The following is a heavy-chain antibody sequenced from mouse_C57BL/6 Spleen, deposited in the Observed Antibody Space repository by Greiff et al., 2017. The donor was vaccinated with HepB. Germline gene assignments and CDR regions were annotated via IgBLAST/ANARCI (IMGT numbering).Heavy chain of an antibody. D-gene: IGHD3-2*02. CDR1: GYTFTSYW. CDR2: IHPNSGST. CDR3: AREVQLRLFAY. V-gene: IGHV1-64*01. J-gene: IGHJ3*01. Sequence: QVQLQQPGAELVKPGASVKLSCKASGYTFTSYWMHWVKQRPGQGLEWIGMIHPNSGSTNYNEKFKSKATLTVDKSSSTAYMQLSSLTSEDSAVYYCAREVQLRLFAYWGQGTLVTVSA.